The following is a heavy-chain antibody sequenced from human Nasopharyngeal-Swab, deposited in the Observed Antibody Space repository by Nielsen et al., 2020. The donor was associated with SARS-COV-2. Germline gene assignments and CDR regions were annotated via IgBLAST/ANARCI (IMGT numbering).Heavy chain of an antibody. CDR3: ARDREWAFDN. CDR1: GLTFSNNP. Sequence: GESLKISCADSGLTFSNNPVNWVRRAPGKGLEWVSHIRSDTTTIRYADSVKGRFTISRDNARNSVYLQMNSLRAEDTAVYYCARDREWAFDNWGQGILVTVSS. D-gene: IGHD3-3*01. J-gene: IGHJ4*02. CDR2: IRSDTTTI. V-gene: IGHV3-48*01.